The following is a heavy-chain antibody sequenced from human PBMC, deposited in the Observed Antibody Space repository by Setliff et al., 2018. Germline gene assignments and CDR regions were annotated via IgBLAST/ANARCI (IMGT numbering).Heavy chain of an antibody. D-gene: IGHD2-21*01. J-gene: IGHJ4*02. CDR2: MFSSGTT. CDR3: AGLFRDGWNYFDS. Sequence: SETLSLTCIVSSGSISTSNYFWGWVRQPPGRGLEWIGSMFSSGTTNYNPSLKSRVTMSVDMSKSLLSLKLSSVTTTDTAVYYCAGLFRDGWNYFDSWGQGTLVTVSS. CDR1: SGSISTSNYF. V-gene: IGHV4-39*02.